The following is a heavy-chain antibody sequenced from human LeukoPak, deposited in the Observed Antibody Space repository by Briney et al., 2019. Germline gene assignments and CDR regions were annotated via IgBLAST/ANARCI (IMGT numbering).Heavy chain of an antibody. CDR1: GFTFSSYA. Sequence: GGSLRLSCAASGFTFSSYAMSWVRQAPGKGLEWVSTITGSGVTTYYADSVKGRFTISRDNSKNTLYLQMNSLRAEDTAVYYCAKGHYYDSSGYYFFDYWGQGTLVTVSS. CDR3: AKGHYYDSSGYYFFDY. CDR2: ITGSGVTT. V-gene: IGHV3-23*01. D-gene: IGHD3-22*01. J-gene: IGHJ4*02.